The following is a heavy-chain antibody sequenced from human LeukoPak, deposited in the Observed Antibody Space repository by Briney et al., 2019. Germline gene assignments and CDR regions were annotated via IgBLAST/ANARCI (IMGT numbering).Heavy chain of an antibody. CDR2: ISSSSSTI. V-gene: IGHV3-48*04. CDR1: GFTFSTSS. Sequence: GGSLRLSCAASGFTFSTSSMNWVRQAPGKGLEGVSYISSSSSTIYYTDSVKGRFTLSRDNAKNSLYLQMNSLRAEDTAVYYCASEPDRDIVEVGSFDIWAQGTMVPVSS. CDR3: ASEPDRDIVEVGSFDI. J-gene: IGHJ3*02. D-gene: IGHD2-2*01.